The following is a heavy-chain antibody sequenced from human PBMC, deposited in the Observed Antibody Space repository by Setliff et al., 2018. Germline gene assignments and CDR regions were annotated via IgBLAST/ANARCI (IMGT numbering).Heavy chain of an antibody. CDR2: IKQDESEK. V-gene: IGHV3-7*01. CDR1: GFTFTNYW. D-gene: IGHD3-16*01. CDR3: ARVGVFGGGYFDF. J-gene: IGHJ4*02. Sequence: GGSLRLSCAASGFTFTNYWINWVRQAPGKGLEWVANIKQDESEKHYVGSVKGRFTISRDNARNSVYLQMDSLRAEDTAVYYCARVGVFGGGYFDFWGQGTLVTVSS.